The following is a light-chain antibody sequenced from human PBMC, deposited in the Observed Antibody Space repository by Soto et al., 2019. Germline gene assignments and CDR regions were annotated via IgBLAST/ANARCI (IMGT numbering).Light chain of an antibody. V-gene: IGKV3-20*01. CDR1: QSVSIH. J-gene: IGKJ1*01. Sequence: ETVMTQSPGTLSVSLGERATLSCRASQSVSIHLAWYQQKPGQAPRLLIYDTSTRATGIPARFSGGGSGTDFTLTISRLEPEDFAVYYCQQYDRSPKTFGQGTKVDIK. CDR3: QQYDRSPKT. CDR2: DTS.